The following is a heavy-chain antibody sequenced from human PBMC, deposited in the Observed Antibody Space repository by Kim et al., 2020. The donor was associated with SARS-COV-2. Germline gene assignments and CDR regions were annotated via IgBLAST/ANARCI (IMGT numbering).Heavy chain of an antibody. CDR2: ISGDSTET. CDR3: TKRDFSDSSTFSPFFDT. Sequence: GGSLRLSCAASGFTFKNYAMNWVRQAPGKWPEWVSGISGDSTETYYTDSVKGRFTISRDNSRNTLYLQMNSLTAEDTAVYYCTKRDFSDSSTFSPFFDTWGQGTLVTVAS. D-gene: IGHD3-22*01. V-gene: IGHV3-23*01. J-gene: IGHJ4*02. CDR1: GFTFKNYA.